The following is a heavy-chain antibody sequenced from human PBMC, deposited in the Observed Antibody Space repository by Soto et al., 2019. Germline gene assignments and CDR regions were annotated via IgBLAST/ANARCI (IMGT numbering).Heavy chain of an antibody. V-gene: IGHV1-69*08. CDR3: AREEHYYGSGAFFDY. D-gene: IGHD3-10*01. CDR2: IIPILGIA. J-gene: IGHJ4*02. Sequence: QVQLVQSGAEVKKPGSSVKVSCKASGGTFSSYTISWVRQAPGQGLEWMGRIIPILGIANYAQKFQGRVTXTXXXSXXQAYMELSSLRSEDTDVHYCAREEHYYGSGAFFDYWGQGTPVTVSS. CDR1: GGTFSSYT.